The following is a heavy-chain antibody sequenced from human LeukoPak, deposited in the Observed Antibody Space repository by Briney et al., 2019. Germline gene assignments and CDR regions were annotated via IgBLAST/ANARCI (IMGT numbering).Heavy chain of an antibody. Sequence: SETLSLTCTVSGGSISSYYWSWIRQPPGKRLEWTGFIYYSGSTNYNPSLKSRVTISVDTSKNQFSLKLNSVTAADTAVYYCARVVAAHCTGTTCYPDYWGQGTLVTVSS. CDR3: ARVVAAHCTGTTCYPDY. CDR2: IYYSGST. CDR1: GGSISSYY. J-gene: IGHJ4*02. V-gene: IGHV4-59*01. D-gene: IGHD2-2*01.